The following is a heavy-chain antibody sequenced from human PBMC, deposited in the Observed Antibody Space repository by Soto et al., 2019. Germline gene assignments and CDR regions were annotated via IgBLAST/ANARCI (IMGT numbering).Heavy chain of an antibody. D-gene: IGHD2-15*01. Sequence: GASVKVSCEASGYTLTSYGIRWVRQAPGQGLEWMGWISAYNGNTNYAQKLQGRVTMTTDTSTSTAYMELRSLRSDDTAVYYCVVAAQPYYFDYWGQGTLVTVSS. J-gene: IGHJ4*02. CDR1: GYTLTSYG. CDR2: ISAYNGNT. V-gene: IGHV1-18*01. CDR3: VVAAQPYYFDY.